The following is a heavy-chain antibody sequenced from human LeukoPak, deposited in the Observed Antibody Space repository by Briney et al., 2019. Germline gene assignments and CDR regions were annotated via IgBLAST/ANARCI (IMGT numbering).Heavy chain of an antibody. D-gene: IGHD6-13*01. CDR2: INPNSGGT. CDR3: ARSNQRSQQLVRSIWFDP. V-gene: IGHV1-2*02. CDR1: GYTFTGYY. J-gene: IGHJ5*02. Sequence: ASVKVSCKASGYTFTGYYMHWVRQAPGQGLEWMGWINPNSGGTNYAQKFQGRVTMTRDTSISTAYMELSRLRSDDTAVYYCARSNQRSQQLVRSIWFDPWGQGTLVTVSS.